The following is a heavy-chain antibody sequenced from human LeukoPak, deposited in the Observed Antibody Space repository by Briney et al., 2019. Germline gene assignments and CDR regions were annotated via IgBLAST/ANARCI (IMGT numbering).Heavy chain of an antibody. Sequence: SETLSLTCAVYGGSFSGYYWSWIRQPPGKGLEWIGEINHSGSTNYNPSLKSRVTISVDTSKNQFSPKLSSVTAADTAVYYCARAPYYYDSRSLTFDYWGQGTLVTVSS. D-gene: IGHD3-22*01. CDR1: GGSFSGYY. CDR3: ARAPYYYDSRSLTFDY. CDR2: INHSGST. V-gene: IGHV4-34*01. J-gene: IGHJ4*02.